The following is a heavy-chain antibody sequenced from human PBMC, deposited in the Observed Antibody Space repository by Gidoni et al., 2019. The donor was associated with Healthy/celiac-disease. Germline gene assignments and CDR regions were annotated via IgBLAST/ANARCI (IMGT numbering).Heavy chain of an antibody. V-gene: IGHV3-30*18. Sequence: SSYGMHWVRQAPGKGLEWVAVISYDGSNKYYADSVKGRFTISRDNSKNTLYLQMNSLRAEDTAVYYCAKDLGGGVVVTASPYYYYYGMDVWGQGTTVTVSS. J-gene: IGHJ6*02. D-gene: IGHD2-21*02. CDR2: ISYDGSNK. CDR1: SSYG. CDR3: AKDLGGGVVVTASPYYYYYGMDV.